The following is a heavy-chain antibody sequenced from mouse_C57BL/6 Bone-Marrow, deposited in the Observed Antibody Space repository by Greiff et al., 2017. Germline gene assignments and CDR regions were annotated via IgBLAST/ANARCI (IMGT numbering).Heavy chain of an antibody. CDR1: GFSLTSYG. J-gene: IGHJ2*01. D-gene: IGHD1-1*01. CDR3: ASLYYCGSSYDFDY. Sequence: QVQLKQSGPGLVAPSQSLSITCTVSGFSLTSYGVHWVRQPPGKGLEWLVVIWSDGSTTYNSALKSRLSISKDNSKSQVFLKMNSLQTDDTAMYYCASLYYCGSSYDFDYWGQGTTLTVSS. CDR2: IWSDGST. V-gene: IGHV2-6*03.